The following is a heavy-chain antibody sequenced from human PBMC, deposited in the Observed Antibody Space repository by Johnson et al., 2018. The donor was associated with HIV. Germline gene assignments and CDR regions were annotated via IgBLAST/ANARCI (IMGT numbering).Heavy chain of an antibody. CDR2: ISYDGSNK. CDR3: ARGVRNSYGYLLGTFDI. V-gene: IGHV3-30*14. CDR1: GVTFSSHA. D-gene: IGHD5-18*01. J-gene: IGHJ3*02. Sequence: QVQLVESGGGVVQPGRSLRLSCAASGVTFSSHAMHWVRQAPGKGLDWVTVISYDGSNKYYADSVRGRFTISTDNSKNTLYLQMNSLRREDTAVYYCARGVRNSYGYLLGTFDIWGQGTMVTVSS.